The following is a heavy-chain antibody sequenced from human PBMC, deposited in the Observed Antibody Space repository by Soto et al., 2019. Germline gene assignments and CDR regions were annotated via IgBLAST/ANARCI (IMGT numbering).Heavy chain of an antibody. V-gene: IGHV3-7*01. CDR2: IKEDGSLK. D-gene: IGHD3-16*01. CDR1: GFTFRSYW. J-gene: IGHJ3*01. Sequence: PGGSLRLSCAASGFTFRSYWMTWVRRIPGKGLEWVANIKEDGSLKYYVDSVEGRFTISRDNAGSSLYLQMSSLRAEDTAMYYCARDSGGSRNSILYDTYDLWGQGTMVTVSS. CDR3: ARDSGGSRNSILYDTYDL.